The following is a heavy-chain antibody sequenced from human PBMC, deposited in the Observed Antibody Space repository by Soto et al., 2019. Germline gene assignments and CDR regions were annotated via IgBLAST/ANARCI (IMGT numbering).Heavy chain of an antibody. CDR1: GGSITNYY. CDR2: VSDSGST. Sequence: QVQLQESGPGLVKPSETLSLMCTVSGGSITNYYWSWIRQSPAKGLEWIGYVSDSGSTKYNPSLKSRVTISVDTSKNQFSLKLTSLTAADTAVYYCARERVGHSARDVWGQGTTVTVPS. CDR3: ARERVGHSARDV. J-gene: IGHJ6*02. V-gene: IGHV4-59*12. D-gene: IGHD1-26*01.